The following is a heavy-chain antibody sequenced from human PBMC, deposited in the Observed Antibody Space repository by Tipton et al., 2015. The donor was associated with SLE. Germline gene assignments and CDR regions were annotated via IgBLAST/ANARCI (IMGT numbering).Heavy chain of an antibody. CDR1: GFTFSSYW. J-gene: IGHJ4*02. V-gene: IGHV3-48*03. CDR3: ARGDYGDYERGFDY. D-gene: IGHD4-17*01. Sequence: SLRLSCAASGFTFSSYWMSWVRQAPGKGLEWVSYISSSGTVIYYAASVKGRFTISRDNAKNSLVLQMNSLRAEDTAVYYCARGDYGDYERGFDYWGQGTLVTVSS. CDR2: ISSSGTVI.